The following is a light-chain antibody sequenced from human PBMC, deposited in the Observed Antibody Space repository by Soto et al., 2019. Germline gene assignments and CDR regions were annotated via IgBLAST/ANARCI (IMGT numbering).Light chain of an antibody. CDR1: QCIRND. Sequence: DIQMTQSPSSLSASVGDRVTITCRASQCIRNDLGWYQQKPGKAPKRLIYASSSLKSGVPSRFSGNGLVTYFTVTIGSPHPEDFATYYELQHTTFTLPVVGGTKVE. V-gene: IGKV1-17*01. CDR3: LQHTTFTLP. J-gene: IGKJ4*01. CDR2: ASS.